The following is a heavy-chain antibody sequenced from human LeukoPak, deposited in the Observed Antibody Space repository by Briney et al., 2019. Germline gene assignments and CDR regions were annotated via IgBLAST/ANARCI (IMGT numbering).Heavy chain of an antibody. CDR3: ARAITVAGPNFDY. CDR2: INHSGST. D-gene: IGHD6-19*01. Sequence: SETLSLTCAVYGGSFSGYYWSWIRQPPGKGLEWIGEINHSGSTNYKPSLKGRVTISVDRTKNQFSLKLSSVTAADTAVYYCARAITVAGPNFDYWGQGTLVTVSS. CDR1: GGSFSGYY. V-gene: IGHV4-34*01. J-gene: IGHJ4*02.